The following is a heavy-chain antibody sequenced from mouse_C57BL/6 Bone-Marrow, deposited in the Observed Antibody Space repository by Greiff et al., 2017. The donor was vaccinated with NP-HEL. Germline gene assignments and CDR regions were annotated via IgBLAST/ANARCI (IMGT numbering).Heavy chain of an antibody. J-gene: IGHJ4*01. Sequence: VQPQQSGPELVKPGASVKIPCKASGYTFTDYNMDWVKQSHGKSLEWIGDINPNNGGTIYNQKFKGKATLTVDKSSSTAYMELRSLTSEDTAVYYCARCYYGNYYAMDYWGQGTSVTVSS. CDR3: ARCYYGNYYAMDY. CDR1: GYTFTDYN. CDR2: INPNNGGT. D-gene: IGHD2-1*01. V-gene: IGHV1-18*01.